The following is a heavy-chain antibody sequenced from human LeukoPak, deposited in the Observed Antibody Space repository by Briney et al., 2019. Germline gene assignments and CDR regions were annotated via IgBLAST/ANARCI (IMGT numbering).Heavy chain of an antibody. Sequence: PGGSLRLSCAASGFTFSSYAMSWVRQAPGKGLEWVSAISGSGGSTYYADSVKGRFTISRDSSKNTLYLQMNSLRAEDTAVYYCAKDRCSNGIGCYYYYMDVWDKGTTVTISS. CDR3: AKDRCSNGIGCYYYYMDV. CDR1: GFTFSSYA. D-gene: IGHD2-8*01. V-gene: IGHV3-23*01. J-gene: IGHJ6*03. CDR2: ISGSGGST.